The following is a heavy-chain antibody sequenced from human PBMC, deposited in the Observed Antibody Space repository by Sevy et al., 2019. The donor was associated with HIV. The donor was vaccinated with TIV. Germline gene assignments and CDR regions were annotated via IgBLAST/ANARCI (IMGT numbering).Heavy chain of an antibody. V-gene: IGHV3-11*01. Sequence: GGSLRLSCAASGFTFSDYYMSWIRQAPGKGLEWVSYISSSGSTIYYADSVKGRFTISRDNAKNSLYLQMNSLRAEETAVYYCARDLTYCSSTSCSAFDYWGQGTLVTVSS. CDR1: GFTFSDYY. CDR3: ARDLTYCSSTSCSAFDY. CDR2: ISSSGSTI. J-gene: IGHJ4*02. D-gene: IGHD2-2*01.